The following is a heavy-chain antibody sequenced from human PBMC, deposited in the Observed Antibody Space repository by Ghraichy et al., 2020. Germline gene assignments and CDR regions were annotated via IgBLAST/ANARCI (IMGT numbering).Heavy chain of an antibody. CDR2: ISGSGGST. CDR3: AKDRGYGDIVATIKYYFDY. V-gene: IGHV3-23*01. Sequence: GGSLRLSCAASGFTFSSYAMSWVRQAPGKGLEWVSAISGSGGSTYYADSVKGRFTISRDNSKNTLYLQMNSLIAEDPAVDYCAKDRGYGDIVATIKYYFDYWGQGTLVTVSS. D-gene: IGHD5-12*01. J-gene: IGHJ4*02. CDR1: GFTFSSYA.